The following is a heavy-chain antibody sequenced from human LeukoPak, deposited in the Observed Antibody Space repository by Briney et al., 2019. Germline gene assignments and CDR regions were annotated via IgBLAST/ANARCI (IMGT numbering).Heavy chain of an antibody. CDR3: ARQGTITMVVVVITTGFDY. CDR1: GGFFSGYY. CDR2: INHSGST. Sequence: SETLSLTCAVYGGFFSGYYWSWIRQPPGKGLECIGEINHSGSTNYNPSLKSRVTISVDTSKNQFSLKLSSVTAADTAVYYCARQGTITMVVVVITTGFDYWGQGTLVTVSS. D-gene: IGHD3-22*01. J-gene: IGHJ4*02. V-gene: IGHV4-34*01.